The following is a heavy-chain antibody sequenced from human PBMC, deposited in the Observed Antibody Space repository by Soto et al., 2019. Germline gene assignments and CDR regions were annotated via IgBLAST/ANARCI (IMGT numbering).Heavy chain of an antibody. CDR3: ARDGTARGANPFDP. Sequence: QVQLVQSGAEVKKPGASVKVSCKASGYTFTDYYIHWVRQAPGQGLEWMAWINPYTGATKYAQKFQGWVTLTRDTSTSTPSMELGRLRSNDTAVYYCARDGTARGANPFDPWGQGTLVTVSS. D-gene: IGHD1-26*01. CDR1: GYTFTDYY. J-gene: IGHJ5*02. V-gene: IGHV1-2*04. CDR2: INPYTGAT.